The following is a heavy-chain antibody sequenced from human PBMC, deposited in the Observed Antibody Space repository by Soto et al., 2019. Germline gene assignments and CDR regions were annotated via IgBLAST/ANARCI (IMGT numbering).Heavy chain of an antibody. CDR1: GGSISSYY. Sequence: SVTLSLTCTVSGGSISSYYWSWIRQPPGKGLEWIGYIYYSGSTNYNPTLKSRVTISVDTSKNQFSLKLSSVTAADTAVYYCARRYGGNLDYWGQRTLVTVSS. CDR2: IYYSGST. J-gene: IGHJ4*02. D-gene: IGHD1-26*01. V-gene: IGHV4-59*08. CDR3: ARRYGGNLDY.